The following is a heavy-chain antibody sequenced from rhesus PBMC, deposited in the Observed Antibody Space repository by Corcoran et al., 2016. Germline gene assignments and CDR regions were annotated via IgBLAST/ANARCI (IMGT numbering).Heavy chain of an antibody. Sequence: DVQLVESGGGLVKPGGSLRLSCVASGFTFSSYEMHWVRQAPGKGLEWVSVISESVGTIYYADSVKCLFTISRDNAKNSLFLQMNSLRAEDTAVYYCTSGYSGIWNSLPWGQGVLVTVSS. D-gene: IGHD6-25*01. V-gene: IGHV3-100*02. CDR3: TSGYSGIWNSLP. CDR1: GFTFSSYE. J-gene: IGHJ4*01. CDR2: ISESVGTI.